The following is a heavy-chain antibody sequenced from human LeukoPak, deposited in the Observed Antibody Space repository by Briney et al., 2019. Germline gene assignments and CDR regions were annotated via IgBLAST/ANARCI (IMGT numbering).Heavy chain of an antibody. CDR1: GFTFSGYS. CDR3: ARDSIQLWPNAIDF. Sequence: GGSLRLSCATSGFTFSGYSMNWVRQAPGKGLEWISYISSSSINIHYGDSVKGRFTISRDNAENSLYLQMNSLRAKDTAVYYCARDSIQLWPNAIDFWGQGTLVTVSS. CDR2: ISSSSINI. V-gene: IGHV3-48*01. D-gene: IGHD1-1*01. J-gene: IGHJ4*02.